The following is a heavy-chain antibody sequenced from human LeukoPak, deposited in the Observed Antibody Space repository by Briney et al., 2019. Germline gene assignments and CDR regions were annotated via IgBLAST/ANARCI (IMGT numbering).Heavy chain of an antibody. D-gene: IGHD6-19*01. CDR2: IWYDGSNK. J-gene: IGHJ5*02. CDR1: GFTFSSYG. Sequence: GGSLRLSCAASGFTFSSYGMHWVRQAPGKGLEWVAVIWYDGSNKYYADSVKGRFTISRDNSKNTLYLQMNSLRAEDTAVYYCARGGIAVAGRGWFDPWGQGTLVTVSS. V-gene: IGHV3-33*01. CDR3: ARGGIAVAGRGWFDP.